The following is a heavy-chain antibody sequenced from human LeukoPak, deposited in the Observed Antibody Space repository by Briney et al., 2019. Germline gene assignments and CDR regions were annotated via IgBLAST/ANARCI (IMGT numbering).Heavy chain of an antibody. Sequence: EASVTVSCKPSGGTINDYAVYWARQAPGQGLEWMARIIPLFGTVNYAQKFQDRLTVSADKSTNTAHMELSSLRFEDTAIYYCATPPPGYSFSNHYYYMDAWGRGTTVTVSS. CDR1: GGTINDYA. D-gene: IGHD1-1*01. CDR3: ATPPPGYSFSNHYYYMDA. V-gene: IGHV1-69*06. J-gene: IGHJ6*03. CDR2: IIPLFGTV.